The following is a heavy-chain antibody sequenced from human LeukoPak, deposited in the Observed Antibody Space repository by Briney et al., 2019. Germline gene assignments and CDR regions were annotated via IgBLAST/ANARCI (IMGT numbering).Heavy chain of an antibody. Sequence: SETLSLTCAVYGGSFNVYFWSWIRQPPGKGLEWIGEINHRGTTNYNPSLKTRVTISVDTSKNQLSLKLNSVTAADTAVYYCARHVGFRENDAFDVWGQGTMVTVSS. CDR3: ARHVGFRENDAFDV. CDR1: GGSFNVYF. J-gene: IGHJ3*01. D-gene: IGHD3-10*01. V-gene: IGHV4-34*01. CDR2: INHRGTT.